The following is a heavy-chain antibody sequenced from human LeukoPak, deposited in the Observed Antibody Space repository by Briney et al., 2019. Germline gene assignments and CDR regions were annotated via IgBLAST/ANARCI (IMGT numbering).Heavy chain of an antibody. J-gene: IGHJ4*02. CDR1: GGSISSYY. Sequence: SETLSLTCTVSGGSISSYYWSWIRQPPGKGLEWIGYIYYSGSTNYNPSLKSRVTISVDTSKNQFSLKLSSVTAADTAVYYCARGGYGDYFGYWGQGTLVAVSS. CDR3: ARGGYGDYFGY. D-gene: IGHD4-17*01. CDR2: IYYSGST. V-gene: IGHV4-59*01.